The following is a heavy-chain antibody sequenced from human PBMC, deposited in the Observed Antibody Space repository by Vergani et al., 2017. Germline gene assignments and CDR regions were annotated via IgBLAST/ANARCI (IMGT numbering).Heavy chain of an antibody. D-gene: IGHD2-2*02. J-gene: IGHJ6*03. CDR2: IKQDGSEK. CDR1: GFTFSGYW. Sequence: EVQLVESGGGLVQPGGSLRLSCAASGFTFSGYWMSWVRQAPGKGLEWVTNIKQDGSEKYYADSVKGRFTISRDNSKNTLYLQMNSLRAEDTAVYYCAIDRVVVVPAAISGAYYYYYYMDVWGKGTTVTVSS. CDR3: AIDRVVVVPAAISGAYYYYYYMDV. V-gene: IGHV3-7*01.